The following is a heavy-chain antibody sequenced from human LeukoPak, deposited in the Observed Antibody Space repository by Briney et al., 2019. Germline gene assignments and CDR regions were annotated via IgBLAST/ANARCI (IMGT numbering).Heavy chain of an antibody. CDR3: AKDNYYDSSGYRDY. D-gene: IGHD3-22*01. Sequence: GRSLRLSCAASGFTFSSYGMHWVRQAPGKGLEWVAVIWYDGSNKYYADSVKGRFTISRDNSKNTLYLQMNSLRAEDMAVYYCAKDNYYDSSGYRDYWGQGTLVTVSS. V-gene: IGHV3-33*06. CDR2: IWYDGSNK. J-gene: IGHJ4*02. CDR1: GFTFSSYG.